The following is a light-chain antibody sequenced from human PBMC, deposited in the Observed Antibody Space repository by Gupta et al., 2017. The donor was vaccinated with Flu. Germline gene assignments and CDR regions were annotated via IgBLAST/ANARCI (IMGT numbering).Light chain of an antibody. Sequence: QSALTQPHSVSGSPGQSVTISCTGSSSDVDYNYVSWFQQHPGRAPKLIIYDVSKRPSGVPDRVSGSKSANTASLTISGLQAEDEVDDDCCSYAGSYTYVCGSGSKV. J-gene: IGLJ1*01. CDR2: DVS. V-gene: IGLV2-11*01. CDR3: CSYAGSYTYV. CDR1: SSDVDYNY.